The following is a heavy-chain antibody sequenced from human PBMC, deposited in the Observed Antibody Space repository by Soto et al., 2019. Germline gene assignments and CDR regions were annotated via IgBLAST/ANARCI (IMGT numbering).Heavy chain of an antibody. J-gene: IGHJ4*02. D-gene: IGHD1-26*01. Sequence: QVQLVQSGAEVKKPGASVKVSCKASGYTFTSYAMHWVRQAPGQRLEWMGWINAGNGNTKYSQKFQGRVTITRDTSASTAYMELSSLRSEDTAVYYWAGAGWGWDGCYFEYWGQGTLVTVSS. CDR1: GYTFTSYA. CDR3: AGAGWGWDGCYFEY. V-gene: IGHV1-3*01. CDR2: INAGNGNT.